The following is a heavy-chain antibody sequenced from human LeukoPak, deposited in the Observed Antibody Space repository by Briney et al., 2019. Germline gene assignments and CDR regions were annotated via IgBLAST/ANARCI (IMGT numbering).Heavy chain of an antibody. CDR1: GYTFTDYG. CDR3: AMNIVVVPAATRGAFDI. Sequence: ASVKVSCKASGYTFTDYGINWVRQAPGQGPEWMGWISTLYGNKNFAQKFQGRVTMTTDTSTSTAYMELRSLRSDDTAVYYCAMNIVVVPAATRGAFDIWGQGTMVTVSS. J-gene: IGHJ3*02. V-gene: IGHV1-18*01. D-gene: IGHD2-2*01. CDR2: ISTLYGNK.